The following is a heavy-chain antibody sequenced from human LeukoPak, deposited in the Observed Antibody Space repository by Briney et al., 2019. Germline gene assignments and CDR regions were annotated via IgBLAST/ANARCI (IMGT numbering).Heavy chain of an antibody. CDR1: GFTFSDYY. D-gene: IGHD1-26*01. J-gene: IGHJ4*02. V-gene: IGHV3-11*01. CDR3: ARPAATGTNNGPEKH. Sequence: GGSLRLSCAATGFTFSDYYMTWIRQAPGKGLEWISFISGTGYTIYYTDSVRGRFTISRDNAKNSLYLQMNSLRAEDTAVYYCARPAATGTNNGPEKHWGQGTLVTVSS. CDR2: ISGTGYTI.